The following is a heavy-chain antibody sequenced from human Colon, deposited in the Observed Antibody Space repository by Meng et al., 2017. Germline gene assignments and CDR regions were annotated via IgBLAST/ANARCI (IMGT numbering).Heavy chain of an antibody. CDR3: ARVSSYGPRPSFFDY. Sequence: DVQLGETGGGLIQPGGSLRLSCATSGFTVTSNYMSWVRQAPGKGLEWVGVIYSGGNTYYADSVKGRFTISRDISKSTFYLQMNSLRAEDTAVYYCARVSSYGPRPSFFDYWGQGTLVTVSS. CDR2: IYSGGNT. V-gene: IGHV3-53*02. CDR1: GFTVTSNY. J-gene: IGHJ4*02. D-gene: IGHD3-10*01.